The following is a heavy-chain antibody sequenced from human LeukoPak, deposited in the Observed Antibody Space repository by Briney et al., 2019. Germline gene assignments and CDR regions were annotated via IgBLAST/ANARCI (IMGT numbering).Heavy chain of an antibody. Sequence: SVKVSCKASGFTFTSSAMQWVRQARGQRLEWIGWIVVGSGSTNYAQKFQERVTITRDMSTSTAYMELSSLRSEDTAVYYCAASYGDYVGVDYWGQGTLVTVSS. CDR3: AASYGDYVGVDY. V-gene: IGHV1-58*02. CDR1: GFTFTSSA. D-gene: IGHD4-17*01. CDR2: IVVGSGST. J-gene: IGHJ4*02.